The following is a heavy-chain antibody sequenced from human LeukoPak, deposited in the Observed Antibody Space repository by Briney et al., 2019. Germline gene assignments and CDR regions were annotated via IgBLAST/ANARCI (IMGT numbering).Heavy chain of an antibody. V-gene: IGHV3-33*06. Sequence: PGGSLRLSCAASGFTFSSYGMHWVRQAPGKGLEWVAVIWYDGSNKYYADSVKGRFTISSDNSKNTLYLQMNSLRAEDTAVYYCAKDLSVEMASEARGFGGQGTLVTVSS. CDR1: GFTFSSYG. D-gene: IGHD5-24*01. J-gene: IGHJ4*02. CDR3: AKDLSVEMASEARGF. CDR2: IWYDGSNK.